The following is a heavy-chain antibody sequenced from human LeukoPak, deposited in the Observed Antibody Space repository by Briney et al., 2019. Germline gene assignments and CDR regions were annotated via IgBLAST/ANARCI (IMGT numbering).Heavy chain of an antibody. CDR1: GFTFSNHA. D-gene: IGHD3-22*01. V-gene: IGHV3-23*01. Sequence: GGSLRLSCAASGFTFSNHAMSWVRQAPGKRLEWVSVISDDGGRTYYTDSVKGRFTISRDNSKNTLYLQMSSLRAEDTAVYYCAKAQHESSGHYYGDFDYWGQGTLVTVSS. CDR2: ISDDGGRT. J-gene: IGHJ4*02. CDR3: AKAQHESSGHYYGDFDY.